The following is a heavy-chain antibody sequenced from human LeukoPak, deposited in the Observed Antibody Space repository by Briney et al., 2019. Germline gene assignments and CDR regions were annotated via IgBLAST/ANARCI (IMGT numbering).Heavy chain of an antibody. CDR2: ISSNGNSI. CDR3: AADGGKDVFDY. D-gene: IGHD5-24*01. CDR1: GFTFSTSW. V-gene: IGHV3-48*04. J-gene: IGHJ4*02. Sequence: GGSLRLSCEASGFTFSTSWMYWVRQAPGKGLEWISYISSNGNSIYYADSVKGRFTISRDNAKNSLYLHMNSLRVDDTAVYYCAADGGKDVFDYWGQGTLVTVSS.